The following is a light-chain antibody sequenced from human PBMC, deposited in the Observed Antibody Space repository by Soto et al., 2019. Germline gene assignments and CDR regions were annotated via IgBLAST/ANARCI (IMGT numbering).Light chain of an antibody. CDR1: KSISSY. Sequence: DIQMTQSPSSLSASVGDRVTITCRASKSISSYLNWYQQKPGKAPNLLIYAASSLQSGVPSKFSGSGSGTYFTLTICILQPEDFATYYCQQSYSSPFTFRPGPKVDI. CDR3: QQSYSSPFT. CDR2: AAS. J-gene: IGKJ3*01. V-gene: IGKV1-39*01.